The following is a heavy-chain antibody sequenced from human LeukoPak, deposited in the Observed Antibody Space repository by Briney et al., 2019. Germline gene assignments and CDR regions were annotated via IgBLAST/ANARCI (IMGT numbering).Heavy chain of an antibody. Sequence: GGALQISCKGSGCSFTSYWIGWGRRVAGKGLGGMGIIYPGDSDTRYSPSFHGQVTISADKSISTAYLQWSSLKASDTAMYYCARRNEYCSSTSCYRIHAFDIWGQGTMVTVSS. CDR1: GCSFTSYW. D-gene: IGHD2-2*02. CDR3: ARRNEYCSSTSCYRIHAFDI. CDR2: IYPGDSDT. J-gene: IGHJ3*02. V-gene: IGHV5-51*01.